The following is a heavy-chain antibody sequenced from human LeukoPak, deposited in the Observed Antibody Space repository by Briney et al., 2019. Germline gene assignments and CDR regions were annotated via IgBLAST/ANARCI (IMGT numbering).Heavy chain of an antibody. V-gene: IGHV1-69*13. J-gene: IGHJ4*02. Sequence: SVTVSFKASGGTFISYAISWVRQAPGQGIEGMGGIIPIFGTANYAQKFQGRVTITADESTSTAYMELSSLRSEDTAVYYCASSTPKWELLSSPFDYWGEGTLVTASS. CDR3: ASSTPKWELLSSPFDY. CDR1: GGTFISYA. CDR2: IIPIFGTA. D-gene: IGHD1-26*01.